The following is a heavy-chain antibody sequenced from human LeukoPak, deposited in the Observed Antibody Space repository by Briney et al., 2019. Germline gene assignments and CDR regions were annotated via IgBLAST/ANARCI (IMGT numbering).Heavy chain of an antibody. CDR3: AKDVGDGYIVAYYYYYTMDV. Sequence: PGGSPRLSCAASGFTFSSYWMSWVRQAPGKGLEWVANIKQDGSEKYYVDSVKGRFTVSRDNSRNSLYLQMNSLRHEDTALYYCAKDVGDGYIVAYYYYYTMDVWGQGTTVTVSS. D-gene: IGHD5-24*01. CDR2: IKQDGSEK. J-gene: IGHJ6*02. CDR1: GFTFSSYW. V-gene: IGHV3-7*03.